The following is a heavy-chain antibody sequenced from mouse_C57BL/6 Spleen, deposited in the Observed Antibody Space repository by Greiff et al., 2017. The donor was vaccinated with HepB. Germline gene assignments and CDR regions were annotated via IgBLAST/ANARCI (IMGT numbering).Heavy chain of an antibody. Sequence: EVQGVESGEGLVKPGGSLKLSCAASGFTFSSYAMSWVRQTPEKRLEWVAYISSGDDYIYYADTVKGRFTISRDNARNTLYLQMSSLKSEDTAMYYCTRDVSYLTLDVWGTGTPVTVSS. D-gene: IGHD2-12*01. CDR2: ISSGDDYI. CDR3: TRDVSYLTLDV. V-gene: IGHV5-9-1*02. CDR1: GFTFSSYA. J-gene: IGHJ1*03.